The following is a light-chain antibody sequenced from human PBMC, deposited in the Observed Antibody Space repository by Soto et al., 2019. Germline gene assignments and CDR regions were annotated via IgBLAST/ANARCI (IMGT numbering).Light chain of an antibody. J-gene: IGKJ5*01. CDR3: QQYGTSPT. CDR1: QSLITRY. V-gene: IGKV3-20*01. Sequence: SVLTQSPGTLSLFPGERATLSCRASQSLITRYLAWYQQKPGQAPRLLIYGASSRATGIPDRFSGSGSGTDFTLTISRLEPEDFAVYSCQQYGTSPTFGQGTRLEIK. CDR2: GAS.